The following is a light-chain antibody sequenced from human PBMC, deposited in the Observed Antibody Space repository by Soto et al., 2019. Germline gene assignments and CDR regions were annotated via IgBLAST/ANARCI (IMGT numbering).Light chain of an antibody. J-gene: IGKJ3*01. CDR3: QQYDDLPPT. CDR2: DAS. V-gene: IGKV1-33*01. Sequence: DIQMTQSPSSLSASVGDRVTITCQASQHISTYLNWFQQKPGKAPELLIHDASNLVPGVPSRCSGSGSGTEFTFPISSLQPEDIATYDCQQYDDLPPTFGPGTKVDIK. CDR1: QHISTY.